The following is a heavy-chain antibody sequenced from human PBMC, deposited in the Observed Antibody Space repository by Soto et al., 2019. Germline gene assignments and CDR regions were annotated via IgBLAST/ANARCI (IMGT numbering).Heavy chain of an antibody. V-gene: IGHV1-69*08. Sequence: QVQLVQSGAEVKKPGSSVKVSCKASGGTFSSYTISWVRQAPGQGLEWMGRIIPILGIANYAQKFQGRVTITADKSTSTAYMELSSLRSEDTAVYYCAIDPPWPSYRDWFAPWGQGTLVTVSS. J-gene: IGHJ5*02. CDR2: IIPILGIA. D-gene: IGHD5-12*01. CDR1: GGTFSSYT. CDR3: AIDPPWPSYRDWFAP.